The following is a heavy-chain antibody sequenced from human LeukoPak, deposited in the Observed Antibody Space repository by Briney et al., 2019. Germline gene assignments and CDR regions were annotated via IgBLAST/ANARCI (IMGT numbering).Heavy chain of an antibody. Sequence: SETLSLTCTVSGGSISSGDYYWSWIRQPPGKGLEWIGYIYYSGSTNYSPSLKSRVTISVDTSKNQFSLKLSSVTAADTAVYYCARSLRAYYWYFDLWGRGTLVTVSS. CDR2: IYYSGST. J-gene: IGHJ2*01. CDR1: GGSISSGDYY. D-gene: IGHD2-21*01. CDR3: ARSLRAYYWYFDL. V-gene: IGHV4-61*08.